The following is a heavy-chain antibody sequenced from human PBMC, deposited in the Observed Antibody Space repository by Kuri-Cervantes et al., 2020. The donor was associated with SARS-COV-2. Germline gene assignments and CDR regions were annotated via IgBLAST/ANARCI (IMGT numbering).Heavy chain of an antibody. D-gene: IGHD1-26*01. CDR2: IYTSGST. CDR1: GGSISSGSYY. V-gene: IGHV4-61*02. CDR3: ARDYPIGSYSFDY. J-gene: IGHJ4*02. Sequence: LRLSCTVSGGSISSGSYYWSWIRQPAGKGLEWIGRIYTSGSTNYNPSLKSRVTISVDTSKNQFPLKLSSVTAADTAVYYCARDYPIGSYSFDYWGQGTLVTVSS.